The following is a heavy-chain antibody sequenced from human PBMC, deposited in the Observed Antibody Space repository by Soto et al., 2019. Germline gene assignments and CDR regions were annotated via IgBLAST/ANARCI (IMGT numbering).Heavy chain of an antibody. CDR2: INNDGGTT. Sequence: EVQLVEFGGGLVQPGGSLRLACAASGLSFSRRWMHWVRQAPGKGLVWVAHINNDGGTTTYADSVRGRFTISRDNGKNTVYSQMNSLTAEDTAVYYCASDWAYSSDYWGQGTLVTVSS. J-gene: IGHJ4*02. V-gene: IGHV3-74*01. D-gene: IGHD6-13*01. CDR3: ASDWAYSSDY. CDR1: GLSFSRRW.